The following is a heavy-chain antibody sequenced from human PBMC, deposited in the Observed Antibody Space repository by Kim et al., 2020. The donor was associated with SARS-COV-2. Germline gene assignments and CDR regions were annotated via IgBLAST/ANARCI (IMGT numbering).Heavy chain of an antibody. CDR1: GGSISSGGYC. Sequence: SETLSLTCTVSGGSISSGGYCWSWIRQHAGKGLEWIGYIYYSGTAYYNPSLKSRVTISVDTSNNRFSLKLSSVTAADTAVYYCARAAISKMLWGVQHFDPWGQGTLVTVSS. J-gene: IGHJ5*02. D-gene: IGHD3-10*01. CDR3: ARAAISKMLWGVQHFDP. CDR2: IYYSGTA. V-gene: IGHV4-31*03.